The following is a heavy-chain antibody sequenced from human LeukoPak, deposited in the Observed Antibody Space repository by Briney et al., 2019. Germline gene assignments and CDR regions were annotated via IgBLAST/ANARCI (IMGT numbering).Heavy chain of an antibody. CDR3: ASLSPLYYDSSGYPY. V-gene: IGHV3-53*01. J-gene: IGHJ4*02. CDR1: GFTVSSNY. D-gene: IGHD3-22*01. Sequence: GGSLRLSCAASGFTVSSNYMTWVRQAPGKGLEWVSVIYSADSTYYADSVKGRFTISRDSSKNTLCLQMNSLRAEDTAVYYCASLSPLYYDSSGYPYWGQGTLVTVSS. CDR2: IYSADST.